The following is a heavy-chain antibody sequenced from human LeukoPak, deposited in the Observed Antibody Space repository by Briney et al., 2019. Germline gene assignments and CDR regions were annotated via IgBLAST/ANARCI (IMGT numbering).Heavy chain of an antibody. D-gene: IGHD3-10*01. CDR2: IYYSGST. Sequence: SETLSLTCTVSGGSISSYYWSWIRQPPGKGLEWIGYIYYSGSTNYNPSLKSRVTISVDTSKNQFSLKLNSVTAADTAVYFCARDHLLYPYYMDVWGKGTTVTVSS. CDR3: ARDHLLYPYYMDV. J-gene: IGHJ6*03. CDR1: GGSISSYY. V-gene: IGHV4-59*12.